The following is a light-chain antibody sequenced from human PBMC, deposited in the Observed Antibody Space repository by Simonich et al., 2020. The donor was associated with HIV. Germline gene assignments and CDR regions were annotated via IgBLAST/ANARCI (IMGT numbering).Light chain of an antibody. Sequence: QSALTQPASVSGSPGQSITISCTGTSSDVGGYNYVSWYQQHPGKAPKLMIYDVSKRPSGVSNRFSGSKSGNTASLTITGLQAEDEADYYCQSYDSSLVVVFGGGTKLTVL. CDR1: SSDVGGYNY. J-gene: IGLJ2*01. V-gene: IGLV2-14*01. CDR2: DVS. CDR3: QSYDSSLVVV.